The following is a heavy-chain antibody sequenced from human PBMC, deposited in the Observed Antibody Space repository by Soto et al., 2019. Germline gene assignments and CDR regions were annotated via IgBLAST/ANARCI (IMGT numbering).Heavy chain of an antibody. CDR3: EKDYFPNQVVGPLGS. CDR1: GFSFNFYN. J-gene: IGHJ5*02. D-gene: IGHD3-22*01. Sequence: GSLSLSCVASGFSFNFYNMTWVRQAPGKGLEWVSSISGTTTYIYYADSVKGRFTISRDNTQNSLYLQMNRLRAEDTAVYYCEKDYFPNQVVGPLGSWGRGTLVTGSA. CDR2: ISGTTTYI. V-gene: IGHV3-21*01.